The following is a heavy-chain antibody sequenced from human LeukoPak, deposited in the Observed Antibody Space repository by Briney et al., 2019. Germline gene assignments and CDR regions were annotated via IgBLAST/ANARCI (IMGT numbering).Heavy chain of an antibody. CDR1: GASISRYY. CDR2: IYYSGST. Sequence: PSETLSLTCSVSGASISRYYWSWIRQPPGKGLEWIAYIYYSGSTDYNPSLKSRVTISVDTSKNQFSLKLSSGTAADTAVYYCARVPYTSGWYYFDYWGQGTLVTVSS. J-gene: IGHJ4*02. CDR3: ARVPYTSGWYYFDY. D-gene: IGHD6-19*01. V-gene: IGHV4-59*01.